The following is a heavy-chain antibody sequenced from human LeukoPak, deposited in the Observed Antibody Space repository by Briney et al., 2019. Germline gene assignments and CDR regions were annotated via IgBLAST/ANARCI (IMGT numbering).Heavy chain of an antibody. Sequence: ASVTVSCKASGYTFTGYYMHWVRQAPGQGLEWMGWINPNSGGTNYAQKFQGRVTMTRDTSISTAYMELSRLRSDDTAVYYCARVVATRGYAFDIWGQGTMVTVSS. CDR1: GYTFTGYY. D-gene: IGHD3-10*01. J-gene: IGHJ3*02. CDR2: INPNSGGT. CDR3: ARVVATRGYAFDI. V-gene: IGHV1-2*02.